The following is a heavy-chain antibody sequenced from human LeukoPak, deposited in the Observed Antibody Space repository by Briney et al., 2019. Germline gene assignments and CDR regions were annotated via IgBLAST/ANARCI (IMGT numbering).Heavy chain of an antibody. D-gene: IGHD6-19*01. CDR3: AHRQRRGSVWYPFEY. CDR1: GFSLSTSGAA. V-gene: IGHV2-5*02. J-gene: IGHJ4*02. Sequence: SGPTLVKPTQTLTLTCTFSGFSLSTSGAAVGWIRQPPGKALEWLGTIFWDDDKHYSSSLKSRLTITGDTSKKQVVLSMTNMEPVDTGTYWCAHRQRRGSVWYPFEYWGQGALVTVSS. CDR2: IFWDDDK.